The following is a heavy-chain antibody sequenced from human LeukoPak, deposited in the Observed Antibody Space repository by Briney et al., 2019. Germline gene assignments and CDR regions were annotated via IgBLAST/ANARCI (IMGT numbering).Heavy chain of an antibody. CDR1: GGSISSSNW. Sequence: PSETLSLTCAVSGGSISSSNWWSWVRQPPGKGLEWIGEIYHSGSTNHNPSLKSRVTISVDKSKNQFSLKLSSVTAADTAVYYCEIVGATILRGYFDYWGQGTLVTVSS. D-gene: IGHD1-26*01. J-gene: IGHJ4*02. CDR2: IYHSGST. CDR3: EIVGATILRGYFDY. V-gene: IGHV4-4*02.